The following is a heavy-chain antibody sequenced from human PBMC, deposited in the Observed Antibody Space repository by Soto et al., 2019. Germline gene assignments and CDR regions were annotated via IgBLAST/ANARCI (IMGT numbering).Heavy chain of an antibody. CDR2: IRSKGNNYAT. CDR1: GFIFRDSA. CDR3: TRIFSDAFDI. D-gene: IGHD3-9*01. Sequence: DVQLVESGGGLVQPGGSLKLSCAASGFIFRDSAIHWVRQASGKGLEWVARIRSKGNNYATAYAASVKGRFTISRDDSKNTAYLQLNSLKTEDTAVYYCTRIFSDAFDIWGQGTIVTVSS. J-gene: IGHJ3*02. V-gene: IGHV3-73*02.